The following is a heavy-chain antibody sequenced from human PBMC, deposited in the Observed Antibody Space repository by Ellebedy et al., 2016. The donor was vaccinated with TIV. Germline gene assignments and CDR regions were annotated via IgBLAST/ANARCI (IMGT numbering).Heavy chain of an antibody. CDR2: INQDGSEK. Sequence: GESLKISCAAPGFTFSSYWMSWVRQAPGKGLEWVANINQDGSEKYYVDSVRGRFTISRANAKNSLYLQMNSLGVDDSAVYYCATDGSYGDYRSPAHGFEFWGQGTMVTVSS. CDR3: ATDGSYGDYRSPAHGFEF. J-gene: IGHJ3*01. D-gene: IGHD4-17*01. CDR1: GFTFSSYW. V-gene: IGHV3-7*01.